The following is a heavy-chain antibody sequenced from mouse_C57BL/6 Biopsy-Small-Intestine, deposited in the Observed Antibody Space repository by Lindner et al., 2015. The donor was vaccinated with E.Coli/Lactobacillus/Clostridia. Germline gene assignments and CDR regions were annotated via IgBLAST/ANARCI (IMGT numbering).Heavy chain of an antibody. CDR3: ARSDNYVWFAY. D-gene: IGHD1-3*01. J-gene: IGHJ3*01. Sequence: VQLQESGAELVRPGTSVKMSCKAAGYTFTNYWIGWVKQGPGHGLEWIGDIYPGGGYTNYNEKFKGKATLTADTSSSTAYMQLSSLTSEDSAIYYCARSDNYVWFAYWGQGTLVTVSA. V-gene: IGHV1-63*02. CDR2: IYPGGGYT. CDR1: GYTFTNYW.